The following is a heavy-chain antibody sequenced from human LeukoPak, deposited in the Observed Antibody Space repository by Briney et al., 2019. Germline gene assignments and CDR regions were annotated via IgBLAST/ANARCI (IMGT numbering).Heavy chain of an antibody. CDR3: ARGVVGDPYRFDY. V-gene: IGHV1-69*13. J-gene: IGHJ4*02. CDR1: GGTFSSYA. D-gene: IGHD3-10*01. Sequence: SVKVSCKASGGTFSSYAISWLRQATGQGLEWMGGIIPIFGTANYAQKFQGRVTITADESTSTAYMELSRLRSEDTAVYYCARGVVGDPYRFDYWGQGTLVTVSS. CDR2: IIPIFGTA.